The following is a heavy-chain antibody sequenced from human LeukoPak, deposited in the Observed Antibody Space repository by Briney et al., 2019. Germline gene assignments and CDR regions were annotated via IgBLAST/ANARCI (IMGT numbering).Heavy chain of an antibody. CDR3: AGYSSSWRYNWFDP. V-gene: IGHV4-4*07. CDR2: IYTSGST. J-gene: IGHJ5*02. CDR1: GGSISSYY. D-gene: IGHD6-13*01. Sequence: SETLSLTCTVSGGSISSYYRSWIRQPAGKGLEWIGRIYTSGSTNYNPSLKNRVTMSVDTSKNQFSLKLSSVTAADTAVYYCAGYSSSWRYNWFDPWGQGTLVTVSS.